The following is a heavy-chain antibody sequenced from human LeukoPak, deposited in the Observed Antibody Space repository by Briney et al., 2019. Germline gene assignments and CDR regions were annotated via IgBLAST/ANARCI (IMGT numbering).Heavy chain of an antibody. D-gene: IGHD6-19*01. CDR2: IYYSGST. Sequence: SETLSLTCTVSGGSVSSGSYYWSWIRQPPGKGLEWIGYIYYSGSTNYNPSLKSRVTISVDTSKNQFSLKLSSVTAADTAVYYCARDAVAGTYDYWGQGTLVTVSS. J-gene: IGHJ4*02. V-gene: IGHV4-61*01. CDR3: ARDAVAGTYDY. CDR1: GGSVSSGSYY.